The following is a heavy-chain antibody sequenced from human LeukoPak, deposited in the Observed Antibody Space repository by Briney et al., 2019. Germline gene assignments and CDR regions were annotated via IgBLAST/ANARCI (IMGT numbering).Heavy chain of an antibody. CDR3: ARDYYRSLDY. D-gene: IGHD3-22*01. Sequence: GGSLRLSCAASGFSFTYSWMAWVRQTPEKGLEWVANIKQDGSEKYYLDSVKGRFTISRDNAENSLYLQMNSLRVEDTAVYYCARDYYRSLDYWGQGTLATVSS. J-gene: IGHJ4*02. V-gene: IGHV3-7*01. CDR1: GFSFTYSW. CDR2: IKQDGSEK.